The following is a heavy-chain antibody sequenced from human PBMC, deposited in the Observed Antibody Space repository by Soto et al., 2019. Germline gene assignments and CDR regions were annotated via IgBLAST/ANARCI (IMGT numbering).Heavy chain of an antibody. J-gene: IGHJ6*02. D-gene: IGHD2-15*01. CDR3: ARGGGGYYYYGMDV. V-gene: IGHV3-30-3*01. CDR1: GFTFSGYA. CDR2: ISYDGSNK. Sequence: QVQLVESGGGVVQPGRSVRLSCAASGFTFSGYAMHWVRQAPGKGLEWVAAISYDGSNKYYADSVKGRFIISRDNSKNPLYLQMNSLRPEDTAVYYCARGGGGYYYYGMDVWGQGTTVTVSS.